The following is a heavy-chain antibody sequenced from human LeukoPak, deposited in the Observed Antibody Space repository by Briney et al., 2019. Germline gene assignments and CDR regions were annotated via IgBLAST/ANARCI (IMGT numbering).Heavy chain of an antibody. CDR1: GYSFTSHW. CDR3: ARGDNSGWYFFDY. D-gene: IGHD6-19*01. V-gene: IGHV5-51*01. Sequence: GESLKISCKAFGYSFTSHWIGWVRQMPGKGLEWMGIIYPGDSDTRYSPSFQGQVTISADKSISTAYLQWSTLQAPDTAMYYCARGDNSGWYFFDYWGQGTLVTVSS. CDR2: IYPGDSDT. J-gene: IGHJ4*02.